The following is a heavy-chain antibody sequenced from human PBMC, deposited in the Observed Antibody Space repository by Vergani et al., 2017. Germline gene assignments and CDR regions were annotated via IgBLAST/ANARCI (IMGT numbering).Heavy chain of an antibody. CDR1: GFTFDDYD. V-gene: IGHV3-9*01. CDR3: AKDMGYCSSTSCSPGAFDI. Sequence: EVQLVESGGGLVQPGRSLRLSCAASGFTFDDYDMHWVRQAPGKGLEWVSGISWNSGSIGYADSVKGRFTISRDNAKNSLYLQMNSLRAEDTALYYCAKDMGYCSSTSCSPGAFDIWGQGTMVTVSS. J-gene: IGHJ3*02. D-gene: IGHD2-2*01. CDR2: ISWNSGSI.